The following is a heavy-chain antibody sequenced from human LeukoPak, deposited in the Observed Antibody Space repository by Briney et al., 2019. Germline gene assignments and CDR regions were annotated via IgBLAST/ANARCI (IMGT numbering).Heavy chain of an antibody. J-gene: IGHJ4*02. CDR3: ASSNYDYAVH. V-gene: IGHV4-59*12. D-gene: IGHD3-16*01. Sequence: SETLSLTCTVSGGSISSYYWSWIRQPPGKGLEWIGYIYYSGSTNYNPSLKSRVTISVDKSKNQFSLKLSSVTAADTAAYYCASSNYDYAVHWGQGTLVTVSS. CDR2: IYYSGST. CDR1: GGSISSYY.